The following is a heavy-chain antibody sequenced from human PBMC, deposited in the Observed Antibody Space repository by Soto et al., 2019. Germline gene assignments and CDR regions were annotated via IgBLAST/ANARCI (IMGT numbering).Heavy chain of an antibody. CDR3: AREEYYYDSSGYYRSDAFDI. CDR1: GGSISSGGYY. D-gene: IGHD3-22*01. J-gene: IGHJ3*02. Sequence: SETLSLTCTVSGGSISSGGYYWSWIRQPPGKGLEWIGYIYYSGSTNYNPSLKSRVTISVDTSKNQFSLKLSSVTAADTAVYYCAREEYYYDSSGYYRSDAFDIWGQGTMVTVSS. CDR2: IYYSGST. V-gene: IGHV4-61*08.